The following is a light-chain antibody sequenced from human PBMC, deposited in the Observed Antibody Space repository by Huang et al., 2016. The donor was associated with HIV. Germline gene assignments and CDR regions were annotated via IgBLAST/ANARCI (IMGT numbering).Light chain of an antibody. CDR3: QQYFTTPLA. Sequence: IQMTQSSSSLSASVGDRVTITCPASQAIRNSLVWYQQKPGKAPKLLLFAASRLDSGVPSRFRGSGSGTDYTLTISSLQPDDFATYYCQQYFTTPLAFGGGTKVEIK. V-gene: IGKV1-NL1*01. CDR2: AAS. J-gene: IGKJ4*01. CDR1: QAIRNS.